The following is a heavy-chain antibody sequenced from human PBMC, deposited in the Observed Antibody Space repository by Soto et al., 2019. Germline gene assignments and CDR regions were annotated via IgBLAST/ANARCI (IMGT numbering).Heavy chain of an antibody. V-gene: IGHV4-38-2*01. Sequence: SETLSLTCVVSGYSITSGYYWGWVRQPPGKGLEWIGTIYQSGSTFYNLSLKSRVTISLDTSKNQFSLRLSSVTAADTAVYYCAVRAAYYYDSSGYSNEYFQHWGQGTLVTV. D-gene: IGHD3-22*01. CDR1: GYSITSGYY. CDR3: AVRAAYYYDSSGYSNEYFQH. CDR2: IYQSGST. J-gene: IGHJ1*01.